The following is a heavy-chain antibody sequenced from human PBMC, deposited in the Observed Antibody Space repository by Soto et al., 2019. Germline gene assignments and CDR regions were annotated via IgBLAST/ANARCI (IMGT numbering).Heavy chain of an antibody. CDR2: IYYSGGT. Sequence: SETLSLTCTVSGCSISSSRYYWGWIRQPPGKGLEGIGSIYYSGGTYYNPSLKSRVTIAVDTSKHQLSLKLSSVTAADTAVYYCAILDFWSGYYMYYFDYWGQGTLVTVSS. V-gene: IGHV4-39*01. CDR1: GCSISSSRYY. CDR3: AILDFWSGYYMYYFDY. J-gene: IGHJ4*02. D-gene: IGHD3-3*01.